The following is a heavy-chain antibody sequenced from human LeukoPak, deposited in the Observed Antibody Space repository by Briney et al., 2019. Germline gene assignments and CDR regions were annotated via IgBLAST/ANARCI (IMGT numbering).Heavy chain of an antibody. CDR1: GFTFSSYA. CDR3: AKDIMVRGVIPVYYFDY. CDR2: ISGSGGST. Sequence: GGSLRLSCAASGFTFSSYAMSWVRQAPGKGLEWVSAISGSGGSTYYADSVKGRFTISRDNSKNTLYLQMNSLGAEDTAVYYCAKDIMVRGVIPVYYFDYWGQGTLVTVSS. D-gene: IGHD3-10*01. J-gene: IGHJ4*02. V-gene: IGHV3-23*01.